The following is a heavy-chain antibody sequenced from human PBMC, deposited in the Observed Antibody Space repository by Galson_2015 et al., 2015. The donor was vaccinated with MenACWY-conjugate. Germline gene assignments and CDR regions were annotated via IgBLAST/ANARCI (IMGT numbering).Heavy chain of an antibody. D-gene: IGHD3-22*01. J-gene: IGHJ4*02. CDR1: GGSISSSNW. CDR2: IYQSGST. Sequence: ETLSLTCAVSGGSISSSNWWSWVRQPPGKGLEWIGEIYQSGSTNYNPSLQSRVTISVDKSKNQVSLKLNSVTAADTAVYYCARESYYDGTPHIDYWGQGTLVTVSS. V-gene: IGHV4-4*02. CDR3: ARESYYDGTPHIDY.